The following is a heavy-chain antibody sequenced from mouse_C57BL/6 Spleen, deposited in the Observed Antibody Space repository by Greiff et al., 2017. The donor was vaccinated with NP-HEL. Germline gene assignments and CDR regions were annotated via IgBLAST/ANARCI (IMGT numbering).Heavy chain of an antibody. CDR3: AYYDYDDYFDY. J-gene: IGHJ2*01. CDR1: GYAFSSYW. D-gene: IGHD2-4*01. V-gene: IGHV1-80*01. Sequence: QVQLKQSGAELVKPGASVKISCKASGYAFSSYWMNWVKQRPGKGLEWIGQIYPGDGDTNYNGKFKGKATLTADKSSSTAYMQLSSLTSEDSAVYFCAYYDYDDYFDYWGQGTTLTVSS. CDR2: IYPGDGDT.